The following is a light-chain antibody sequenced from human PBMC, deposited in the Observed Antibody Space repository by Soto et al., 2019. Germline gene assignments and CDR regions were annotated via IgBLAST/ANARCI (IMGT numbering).Light chain of an antibody. CDR2: DVN. V-gene: IGLV2-14*01. CDR3: SSFAGTNTLVL. CDR1: SSDIGGYNY. Sequence: QSALTQPASVSGSPGQSITIACTGTSSDIGGYNYVAWFQQHPGKAPKLIIYDVNNRPSGVSNRFSGSKSGTTASLAISGLQAGEEAEYFCSSFAGTNTLVLFGGGTKLTVL. J-gene: IGLJ2*01.